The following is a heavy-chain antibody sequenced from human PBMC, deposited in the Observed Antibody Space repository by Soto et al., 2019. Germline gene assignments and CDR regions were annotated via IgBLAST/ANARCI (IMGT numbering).Heavy chain of an antibody. J-gene: IGHJ6*02. D-gene: IGHD3-16*02. CDR1: GYTFTSYD. CDR2: MNPNSGNT. V-gene: IGHV1-8*01. CDR3: ARIRQGLYDYVWGSYRRDSGTDV. Sequence: QVQLVQSGAEVKKPGASVKVSCKASGYTFTSYDINWVRQATGQGLEWMGWMNPNSGNTGYAQKFQGRVTMTRNTSISKAYMELSSLGYEDTAVYYCARIRQGLYDYVWGSYRRDSGTDVWGQGTTVTVSS.